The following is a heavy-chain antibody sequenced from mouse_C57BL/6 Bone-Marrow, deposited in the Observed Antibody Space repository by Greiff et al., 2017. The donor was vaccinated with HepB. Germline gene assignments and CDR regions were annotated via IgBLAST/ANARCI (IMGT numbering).Heavy chain of an antibody. J-gene: IGHJ2*01. CDR1: GYTFTSYW. V-gene: IGHV1-72*01. Sequence: QVQLQQPGAELVKPGASVKLSCKASGYTFTSYWMHWVKQRPGRGLEWIGRIDPNSGGTKYNEKFKSKATLTVDKPSSTAYMQLSSLTSEDSAVYYCAGNPPYYYGRTLYFDYWGQGTTLTVSS. CDR2: IDPNSGGT. CDR3: AGNPPYYYGRTLYFDY. D-gene: IGHD1-1*01.